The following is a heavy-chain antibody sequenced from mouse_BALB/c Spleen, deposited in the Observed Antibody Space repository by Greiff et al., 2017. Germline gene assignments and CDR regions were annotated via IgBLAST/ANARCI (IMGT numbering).Heavy chain of an antibody. CDR1: GFNIKDTY. V-gene: IGHV14-3*02. J-gene: IGHJ2*01. D-gene: IGHD2-3*01. CDR3: ARLNDGYYYFDY. Sequence: VQLQQSGAELVKPGASVKLSCTASGFNIKDTYMHWVKQRPEQGLEWIGRIDPANGNTKYDPKFQGKATITADTSSNTVYLQLSSLTSEDTAVYYCARLNDGYYYFDYWGQGTTLTVSS. CDR2: IDPANGNT.